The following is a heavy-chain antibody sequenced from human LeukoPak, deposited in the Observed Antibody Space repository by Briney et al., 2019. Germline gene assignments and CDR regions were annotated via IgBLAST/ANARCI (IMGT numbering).Heavy chain of an antibody. CDR3: TREGIAAAVVV. D-gene: IGHD6-13*01. V-gene: IGHV3-49*04. CDR2: IRSKAYGGTT. CDR1: GFTFSSYG. Sequence: GGSLRLSCAASGFTFSSYGMHWVRQAPGKGLEWVGFIRSKAYGGTTEYAASVKGRFTISRDDSKSIAYLQMNSLKTEDTAVYYCTREGIAAAVVVWGQGTLVTVSS. J-gene: IGHJ4*02.